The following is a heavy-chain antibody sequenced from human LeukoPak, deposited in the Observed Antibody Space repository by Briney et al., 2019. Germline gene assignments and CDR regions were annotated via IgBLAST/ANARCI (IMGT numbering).Heavy chain of an antibody. CDR1: GYSLPELS. CDR3: ATTDFGMTTAISYFDY. V-gene: IGHV1-24*01. D-gene: IGHD4-11*01. CDR2: FDPEAGDT. J-gene: IGHJ4*02. Sequence: ASVKVSCKVSGYSLPELSMHWVRQAPGKGLECMGGFDPEAGDTIYAQKFQGRVTMTEDTSTDTAYMELSSLRSEDTAVYYCATTDFGMTTAISYFDYWGQGTLVTVSS.